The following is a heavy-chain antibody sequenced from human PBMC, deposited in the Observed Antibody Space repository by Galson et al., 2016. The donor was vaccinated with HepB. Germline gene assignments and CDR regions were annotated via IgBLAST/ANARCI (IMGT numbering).Heavy chain of an antibody. D-gene: IGHD3-3*01. CDR3: ARPNYDFWSKLRGPFDI. V-gene: IGHV1-18*01. CDR1: GYTFTTYG. Sequence: SVKVSCKASGYTFTTYGINWVRQAPGQGLEWMGRISPYNGNTKYAQKFQGRVTMTTDTSTSTAYMELRSLRSDDTAVYYGARPNYDFWSKLRGPFDIWGQGTMVTVSS. CDR2: ISPYNGNT. J-gene: IGHJ3*02.